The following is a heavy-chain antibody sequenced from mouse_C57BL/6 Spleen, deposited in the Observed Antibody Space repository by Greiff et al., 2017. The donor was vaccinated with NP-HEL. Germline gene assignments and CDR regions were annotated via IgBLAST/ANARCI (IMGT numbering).Heavy chain of an antibody. CDR3: ARHLYDGYSPWFAY. D-gene: IGHD2-3*01. V-gene: IGHV5-2*03. CDR2: INSDGGST. Sequence: EVMLVESGGGLVQPGESLKLSCESNEYEFPSHDMSWVRKTPEKRLELVAAINSDGGSTYYPDTRERRFIISRDNTKKTLYLQMSSLRSEDTALYYCARHLYDGYSPWFAYWGQGTLVTVSA. CDR1: EYEFPSHD. J-gene: IGHJ3*01.